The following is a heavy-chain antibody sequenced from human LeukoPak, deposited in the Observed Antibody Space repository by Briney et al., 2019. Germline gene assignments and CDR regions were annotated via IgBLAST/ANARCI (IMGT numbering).Heavy chain of an antibody. CDR3: ARGYNWNVDYYYYGMDV. D-gene: IGHD1-1*01. J-gene: IGHJ6*02. V-gene: IGHV3-23*01. Sequence: GGSLRLSCAASGFTFSSYAMSWVRQAPGKGLEWVSAISGSGDGTYYADSVKGRFTISRHNSKNTLYLQMNSLRAEDTAVYYCARGYNWNVDYYYYGMDVWGQGTTVTVSS. CDR1: GFTFSSYA. CDR2: ISGSGDGT.